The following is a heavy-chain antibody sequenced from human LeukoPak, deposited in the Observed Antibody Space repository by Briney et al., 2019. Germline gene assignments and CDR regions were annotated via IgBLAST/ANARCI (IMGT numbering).Heavy chain of an antibody. V-gene: IGHV1-18*01. CDR3: ARVRSTAYYYYMDV. CDR2: ISAYNGNT. CDR1: GYTFTSYG. D-gene: IGHD2-2*01. J-gene: IGHJ6*03. Sequence: ASVKVSCKASGYTFTSYGISWVRQAPGQGLEWMGWISAYNGNTNYAQKLQGRVTMTTDTSTSTAYMELRSLRSDDTAVYYCARVRSTAYYYYMDVWGKGTTVTASS.